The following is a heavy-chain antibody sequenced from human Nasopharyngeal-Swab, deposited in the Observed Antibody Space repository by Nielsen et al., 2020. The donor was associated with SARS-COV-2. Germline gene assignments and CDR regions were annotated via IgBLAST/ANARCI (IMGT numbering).Heavy chain of an antibody. Sequence: WIRQPPGKGREWIGYIYYSGSTNYNPSLKSRVTISVDTSKNQFSLKLSSVTAADTAVYYCASGLNWFPFDYWGQGTLVTVSS. CDR3: ASGLNWFPFDY. V-gene: IGHV4-59*01. D-gene: IGHD3-9*01. CDR2: IYYSGST. J-gene: IGHJ4*02.